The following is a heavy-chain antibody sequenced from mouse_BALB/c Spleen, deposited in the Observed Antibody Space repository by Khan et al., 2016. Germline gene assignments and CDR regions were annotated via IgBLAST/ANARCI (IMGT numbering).Heavy chain of an antibody. D-gene: IGHD1-1*01. Sequence: VQLQQSGPDLVKPGASVKISCKASGYSFTGYYIYWVKQSHGKSLEWIGRVNPNNGGTSYNQKFKGKAVLTIDKSSTTTYMELRSLTSENSAVXYCLRDAVDYWGERAKVTVSA. V-gene: IGHV1-26*01. J-gene: IGHJ4*01. CDR2: VNPNNGGT. CDR1: GYSFTGYY. CDR3: LRDAVDY.